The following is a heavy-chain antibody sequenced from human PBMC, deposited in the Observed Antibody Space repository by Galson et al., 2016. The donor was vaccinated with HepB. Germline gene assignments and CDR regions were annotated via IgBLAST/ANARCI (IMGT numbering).Heavy chain of an antibody. J-gene: IGHJ4*02. V-gene: IGHV3-30*03. CDR2: ISHDGSTQ. Sequence: SLRLSCAASGFTFSSYDMSWVRQAPGKGLEWVAAISHDGSTQYYADSVKGRFTISRDNSKNTLFLQMDSLRAEDTAVYYCARDRVNYWGQGTLVTVSS. CDR3: ARDRVNY. CDR1: GFTFSSYD.